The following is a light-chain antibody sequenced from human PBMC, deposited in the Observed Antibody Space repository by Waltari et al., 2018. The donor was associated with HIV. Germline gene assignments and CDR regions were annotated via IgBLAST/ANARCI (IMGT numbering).Light chain of an antibody. CDR1: SSDVGGYNY. CDR2: HVS. CDR3: TSYTSSNTLVI. J-gene: IGLJ2*01. V-gene: IGLV2-14*03. Sequence: QSALPQPASVSGSPGQSITIPCTGTSSDVGGYNYVSWYQQHPGKAPKLMIYHVSNRPSGVSNRFSGSKSGNTASLTISGLQAEDEADYYCTSYTSSNTLVIFGGGTKLTVL.